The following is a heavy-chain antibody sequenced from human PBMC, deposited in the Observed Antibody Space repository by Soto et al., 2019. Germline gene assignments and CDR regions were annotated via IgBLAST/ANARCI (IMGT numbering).Heavy chain of an antibody. Sequence: QVQLQESGPGLVKPSQTLSLTCTVSGGSIIDGQTYLNWIRQHPERGLERMGYINYRGTTNYSPALKSRILISIDTSKNQFSLRLTSVTAADTAVYYGARDAPGVAPYWGQGTLVTVSS. V-gene: IGHV4-31*03. D-gene: IGHD2-15*01. CDR2: INYRGTT. CDR1: GGSIIDGQTY. CDR3: ARDAPGVAPY. J-gene: IGHJ4*02.